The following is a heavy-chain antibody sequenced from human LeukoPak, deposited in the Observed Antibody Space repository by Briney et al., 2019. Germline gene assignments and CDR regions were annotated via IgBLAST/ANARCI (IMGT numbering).Heavy chain of an antibody. CDR2: IYTSGST. CDR3: ARDRFGMSATGTDFDF. CDR1: GGSISSYY. J-gene: IGHJ4*02. Sequence: PSETLSLTCTVSGGSISSYYWSWIRQPAGKGLEWIGRIYTSGSTNYNPSLKSRVTISVDTSKNQFSLKLSSVTAADTAVYYCARDRFGMSATGTDFDFWGRGTLLTVSS. D-gene: IGHD1-14*01. V-gene: IGHV4-4*07.